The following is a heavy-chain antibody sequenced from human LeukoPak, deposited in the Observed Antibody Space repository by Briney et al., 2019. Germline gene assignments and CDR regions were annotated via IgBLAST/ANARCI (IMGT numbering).Heavy chain of an antibody. V-gene: IGHV1-2*04. CDR2: INPDSGGT. CDR3: ARAGREYYYGSGSYSTYYSDY. J-gene: IGHJ4*02. CDR1: GYTFTGYY. D-gene: IGHD3-10*01. Sequence: EASVKVSCKASGYTFTGYYMHWVRQAPGQGLEWMGWINPDSGGTNYAQNFRDWVTMTRDTSISTAYMELNRLRSDDTALYYCARAGREYYYGSGSYSTYYSDYWGQGTLVTVSS.